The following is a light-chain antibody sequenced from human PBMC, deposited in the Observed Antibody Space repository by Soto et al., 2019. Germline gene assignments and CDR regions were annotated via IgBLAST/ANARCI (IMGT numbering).Light chain of an antibody. J-gene: IGKJ3*01. CDR3: QQRSNWPL. Sequence: EIVLTQSPATLSLSPGERATLSCWASQSVSSYLAWYQQKPGQAPRLLIYDASNRATGIPARFSGSGSGTDFTLTISSLEPEDFAVYYCQQRSNWPLFGPGTKVDIK. V-gene: IGKV3-11*01. CDR2: DAS. CDR1: QSVSSY.